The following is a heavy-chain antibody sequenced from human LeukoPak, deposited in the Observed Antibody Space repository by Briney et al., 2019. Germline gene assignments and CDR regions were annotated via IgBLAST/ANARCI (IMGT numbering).Heavy chain of an antibody. V-gene: IGHV3-21*01. CDR2: ISSSSSYI. Sequence: SGASLRLTCAASGFTFSSYSMNWVRQAPGKGLEWVSSISSSSSYIYYADSVKGRFTISRDNAKNSLYLQMNSLRAEDTAVYYCARVGLGYCSGGSCYSLDYWGQGTLVTVSS. D-gene: IGHD2-15*01. CDR1: GFTFSSYS. CDR3: ARVGLGYCSGGSCYSLDY. J-gene: IGHJ4*02.